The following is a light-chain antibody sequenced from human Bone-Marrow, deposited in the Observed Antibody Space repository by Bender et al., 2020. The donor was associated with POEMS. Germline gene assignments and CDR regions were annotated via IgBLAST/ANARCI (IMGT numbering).Light chain of an antibody. V-gene: IGLV2-14*02. CDR2: EVT. CDR1: SSDIGSYNL. J-gene: IGLJ2*01. CDR3: SAYTSISTL. Sequence: QSALTQPASVSGSPGQSITISCTGTSSDIGSYNLVSWYQQHPGKPPKVLIYEVTKRPSGVSDRFSGSKSGNTASLTISGLQSEDEADYYCSAYTSISTLFGGGTKLTVL.